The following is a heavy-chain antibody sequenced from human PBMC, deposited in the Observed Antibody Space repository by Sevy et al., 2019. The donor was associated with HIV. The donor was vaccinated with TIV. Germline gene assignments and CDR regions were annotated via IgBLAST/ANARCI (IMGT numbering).Heavy chain of an antibody. CDR3: ARHPVSCAGDCYALDY. D-gene: IGHD2-21*01. Sequence: SETLSLTCTVSGYTTNSMSYYWGWVRQPPGKGLEWIGSVYYTGKTYYDASLKSRVSITIGTSKNQFSLRLTSVTAADAALYYCARHPVSCAGDCYALDYWGQGALVTVSS. CDR1: GYTTNSMSYY. J-gene: IGHJ4*02. CDR2: VYYTGKT. V-gene: IGHV4-39*01.